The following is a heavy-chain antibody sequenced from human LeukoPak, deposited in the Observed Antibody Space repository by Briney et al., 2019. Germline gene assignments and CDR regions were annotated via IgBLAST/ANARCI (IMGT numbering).Heavy chain of an antibody. CDR1: GFTFSSYG. D-gene: IGHD5-18*01. CDR3: AKAVTAMVADY. J-gene: IGHJ4*02. V-gene: IGHV3-30*18. Sequence: PGGSLRLSCAASGFTFSSYGMHWVRQAPGKGLEWMAVISYDGGNKYYADSVKGRFTISRDNSKNTLYLQMNSLRAEDTAVYYCAKAVTAMVADYWGQGTLVTDSS. CDR2: ISYDGGNK.